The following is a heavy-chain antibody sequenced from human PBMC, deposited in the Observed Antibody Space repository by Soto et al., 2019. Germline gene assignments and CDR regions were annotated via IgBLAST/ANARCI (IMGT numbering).Heavy chain of an antibody. V-gene: IGHV1-24*01. D-gene: IGHD3-9*01. Sequence: GASVKVSCKVSGSTLTELSIHWVRQAPGKGLEWMGGFDPEDGSTMYAQRFQGRVTITRDTSASTAYMELSSLTSEDTAVYYCARRGALTSYYYGYYFDYWGQGTLVTVSS. J-gene: IGHJ4*02. CDR3: ARRGALTSYYYGYYFDY. CDR2: FDPEDGST. CDR1: GSTLTELS.